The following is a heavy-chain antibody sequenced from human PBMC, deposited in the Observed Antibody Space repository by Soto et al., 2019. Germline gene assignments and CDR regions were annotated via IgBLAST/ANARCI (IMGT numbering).Heavy chain of an antibody. D-gene: IGHD3-10*02. CDR1: GFPFSKYD. CDR3: AKKAQLFSMSFHMDV. J-gene: IGHJ6*02. Sequence: HPGGSLRLSCAASGFPFSKYDMNWVRQAPGKGLEWISFISITSGTTYYADSVKGRFTISRDNAKNSLYLQMNSLRDEDTAVYYCAKKAQLFSMSFHMDVWGQGTTVTVSS. V-gene: IGHV3-48*02. CDR2: ISITSGTT.